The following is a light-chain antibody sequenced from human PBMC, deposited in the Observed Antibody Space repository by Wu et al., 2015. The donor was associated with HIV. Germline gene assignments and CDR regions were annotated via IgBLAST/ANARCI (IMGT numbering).Light chain of an antibody. CDR1: QSISSY. CDR3: QQSYSTPRTT. J-gene: IGKJ4*01. V-gene: IGKV1-39*01. Sequence: DIQMTQSPSSLSASVGDRVTITCRASQSISSYLNWYQQKPGKAPNLLIYAASSLESGVPSRFSGSGSGTDFTLTISSLQPEDFATYYCQQSYSTPRTTFGGGTRVEIK. CDR2: AAS.